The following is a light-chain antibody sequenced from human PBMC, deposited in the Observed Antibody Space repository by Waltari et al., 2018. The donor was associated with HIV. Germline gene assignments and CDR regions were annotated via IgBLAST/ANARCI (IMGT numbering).Light chain of an antibody. Sequence: SVLTLPPSVSGAPGQRVTISCTGNSSNIGACFDVHWYQQLPEAAPKLLIYGDTNRPSGVPDRFSGSKSGTSASLAITGLQAEDEADYYCQSYDSGLSVVFGGGTKLTVL. CDR2: GDT. CDR3: QSYDSGLSVV. CDR1: SSNIGACFD. V-gene: IGLV1-40*01. J-gene: IGLJ3*02.